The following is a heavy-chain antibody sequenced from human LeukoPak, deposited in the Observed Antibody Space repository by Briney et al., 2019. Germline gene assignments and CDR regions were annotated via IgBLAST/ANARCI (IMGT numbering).Heavy chain of an antibody. J-gene: IGHJ4*02. CDR3: ARANHCSGGSCPPDY. CDR1: GSSFTSYW. CDR2: IYPGDSDT. Sequence: GEPLKISCQGSGSSFTSYWIGWVRQLPGKGLEWMGIIYPGDSDTRYSPSFQGQVTISADKSISTAYLQWSSLKASDTAMYYCARANHCSGGSCPPDYWGQGTLVTVSS. D-gene: IGHD2-15*01. V-gene: IGHV5-51*01.